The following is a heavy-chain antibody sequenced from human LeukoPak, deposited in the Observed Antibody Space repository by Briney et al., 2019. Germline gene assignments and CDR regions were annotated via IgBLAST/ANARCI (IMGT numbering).Heavy chain of an antibody. Sequence: GGSLRLSCAASGFTFSSYAMHWVRQAPGRGLEWVAVISYDGSNKYYADSVKGRFTISRDNSKNTLYLQMNSLRAEDTAVYYCANHWNGYYFDYWGQGTLVTVSS. CDR2: ISYDGSNK. D-gene: IGHD1-1*01. CDR3: ANHWNGYYFDY. V-gene: IGHV3-30-3*01. J-gene: IGHJ4*02. CDR1: GFTFSSYA.